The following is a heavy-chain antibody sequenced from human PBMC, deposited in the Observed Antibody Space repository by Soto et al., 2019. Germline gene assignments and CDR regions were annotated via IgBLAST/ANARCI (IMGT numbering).Heavy chain of an antibody. CDR2: IYYSGST. V-gene: IGHV4-59*01. D-gene: IGHD5-18*01. CDR3: ARGVRSDTAMVTPFDY. CDR1: GGTISSYY. J-gene: IGHJ4*02. Sequence: SETLSLTCTFSGGTISSYYWSLIRQPPGKGLEWIGYIYYSGSTNYNPSLKSRVTISVDTSKNQFSLKLSSVTAADTAVYYCARGVRSDTAMVTPFDYWGQGTLVTVSS.